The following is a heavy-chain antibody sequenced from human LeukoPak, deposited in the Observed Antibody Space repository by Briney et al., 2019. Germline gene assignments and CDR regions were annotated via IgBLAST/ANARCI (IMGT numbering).Heavy chain of an antibody. D-gene: IGHD5-24*01. Sequence: GGSLRLSCAASGFTFSNYWMHWVRQAPGKGLVWVSRINEGGSVADYADSVRGRFTISRDNAKNTLYLEMNSLRAEDTAVYYCSRDLRGRDDYWGQGTLVSVSS. J-gene: IGHJ4*02. CDR3: SRDLRGRDDY. CDR1: GFTFSNYW. CDR2: INEGGSVA. V-gene: IGHV3-74*01.